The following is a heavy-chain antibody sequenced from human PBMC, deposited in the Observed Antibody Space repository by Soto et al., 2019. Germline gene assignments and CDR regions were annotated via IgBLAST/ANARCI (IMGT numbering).Heavy chain of an antibody. Sequence: GASVKVSCKASGYTFTSYAMHWARQAPGQRLEWMGWINAGNGNTKYSQKFQGRVTITRDTSASTAYMELSSLRSEDTAVYYCARGPNPYYCDYWGQGTLVTVSS. J-gene: IGHJ4*02. CDR3: ARGPNPYYCDY. V-gene: IGHV1-3*01. CDR1: GYTFTSYA. CDR2: INAGNGNT.